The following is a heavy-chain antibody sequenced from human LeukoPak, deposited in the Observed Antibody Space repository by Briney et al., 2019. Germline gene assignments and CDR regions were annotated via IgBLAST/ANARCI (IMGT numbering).Heavy chain of an antibody. Sequence: SETLSLACGVYGGSVSGYYWNWIRQPPGKGLEWIGEINHSGSTSYNPSLESRVTISLDTSKNQFSLKLRSVTAADTAVYYCASRGDPRSSGYYHATNYYGMDVWGQGTTVTVSS. J-gene: IGHJ6*02. V-gene: IGHV4-34*01. CDR3: ASRGDPRSSGYYHATNYYGMDV. D-gene: IGHD3-22*01. CDR2: INHSGST. CDR1: GGSVSGYY.